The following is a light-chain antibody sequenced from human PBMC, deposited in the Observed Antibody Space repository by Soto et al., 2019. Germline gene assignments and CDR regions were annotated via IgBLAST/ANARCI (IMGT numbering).Light chain of an antibody. J-gene: IGLJ3*02. CDR3: SSYTTTPRL. CDR2: EVS. V-gene: IGLV2-14*01. Sequence: QSALTQPASVSGSPGQSITISCTGTSSDIGSNNYVSWFQQRPGKAPTLIIYEVSNRPSGVSNHFSGSKSGNTASLTISGLLPADEAEYYCSSYTTTPRLFGGGTKLTVL. CDR1: SSDIGSNNY.